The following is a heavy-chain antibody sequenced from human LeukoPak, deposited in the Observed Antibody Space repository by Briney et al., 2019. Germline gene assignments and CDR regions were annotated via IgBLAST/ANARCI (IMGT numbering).Heavy chain of an antibody. CDR3: ARGGYYDSSGYPIGY. D-gene: IGHD3-22*01. CDR1: GFTFSSYA. Sequence: GGSLRLSCAASGFTFSSYAMHWVRQAPGKGLEWKAVISYDGSNKYYADSVKGRFTISRDNSKNTLYLQMNSLRAEDTAVYYCARGGYYDSSGYPIGYWGQGTLVTVSS. CDR2: ISYDGSNK. J-gene: IGHJ4*02. V-gene: IGHV3-30-3*01.